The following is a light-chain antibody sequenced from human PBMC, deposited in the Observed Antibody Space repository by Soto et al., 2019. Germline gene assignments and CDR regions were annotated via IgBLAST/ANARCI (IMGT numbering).Light chain of an antibody. CDR1: QGYRRD. V-gene: IGKV1-6*01. CDR2: AAS. J-gene: IGKJ2*02. CDR3: LQDHDYQWT. Sequence: AIQVTQSPSSLSASVGDRVTITCRATQGYRRDLGWYQQKPGKAPKLLIYAASDLQAEVPSRFSGSGSGTDFTLTISSLQAEEFATYYCLQDHDYQWTFGQGTKLEIK.